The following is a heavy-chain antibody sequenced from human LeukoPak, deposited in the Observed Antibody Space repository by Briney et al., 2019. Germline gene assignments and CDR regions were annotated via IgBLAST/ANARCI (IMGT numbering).Heavy chain of an antibody. CDR2: ISGSGGTT. CDR3: AKDLDCSSTSCYMGVFDY. V-gene: IGHV3-23*01. Sequence: GGSLRLSCAASGFTFSSYAMSWVRQAPGKGLEWVSTISGSGGTTYYADSVKGRFTISRDNSKNTLYLQMNSLRAEDTAVYYCAKDLDCSSTSCYMGVFDYWGQGTLVTVSS. CDR1: GFTFSSYA. D-gene: IGHD2-2*02. J-gene: IGHJ4*02.